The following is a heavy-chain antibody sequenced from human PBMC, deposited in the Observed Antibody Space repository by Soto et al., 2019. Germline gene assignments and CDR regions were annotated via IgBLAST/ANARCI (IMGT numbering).Heavy chain of an antibody. J-gene: IGHJ4*02. D-gene: IGHD5-18*01. CDR1: GGSINSGGYC. CDR2: ISYGGST. V-gene: IGHV4-31*03. Sequence: QVQLHESGPGLVTPSQTLSLTCTVSGGSINSGGYCWSWIRQHPGKGLDWIGCISYGGSTSYNPSLKSRVTISVDTSKNQCSLKLTSVTAADTAVYYCSRGILVWGQGALITVSS. CDR3: SRGILV.